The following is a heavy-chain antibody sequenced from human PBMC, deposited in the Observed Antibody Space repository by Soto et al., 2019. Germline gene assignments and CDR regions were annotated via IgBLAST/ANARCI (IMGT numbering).Heavy chain of an antibody. CDR3: ARSQGSSTSLEIYYYYYYGMDV. D-gene: IGHD2-2*01. Sequence: QVQLVQSGAEVKKPGSSVKVSCKASGGTFGSYAISWVRQAPGQGLEWMGGIIPIPGTANYAQKFQGRVTIAADESTSTAYMELSSLRSEDPAVYYCARSQGSSTSLEIYYYYYYGMDVWGQGTTVTVSS. CDR1: GGTFGSYA. V-gene: IGHV1-69*01. J-gene: IGHJ6*02. CDR2: IIPIPGTA.